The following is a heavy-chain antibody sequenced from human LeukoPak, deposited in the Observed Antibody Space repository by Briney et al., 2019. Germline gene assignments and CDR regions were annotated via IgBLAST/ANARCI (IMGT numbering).Heavy chain of an antibody. J-gene: IGHJ4*02. CDR1: GGSFSGYY. D-gene: IGHD3-10*01. CDR2: INHSGST. V-gene: IGHV4-34*01. CDR3: ARASMVRGVSL. Sequence: SETLSLTCAVYGGSFSGYYWSWIRQPPGKGLEWIGEINHSGSTNYNPSLKSRVTISADTSKNQFSLKLSSVTAADTAVYYCARASMVRGVSLWGQGTLVTVSS.